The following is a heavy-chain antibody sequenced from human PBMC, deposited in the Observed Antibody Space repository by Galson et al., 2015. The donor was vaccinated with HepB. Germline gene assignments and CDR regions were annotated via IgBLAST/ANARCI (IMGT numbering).Heavy chain of an antibody. Sequence: SETLSLTCAVSGGSISSSHWWSWVRQPPGKGLEWIGEIYHTGSTNYNPSLKSRVTISVDKSKNHFSLKLSSVTAADTAVYYCARFGYYDSLGSPLTGRAFDYWGQGTLATVSS. J-gene: IGHJ4*02. V-gene: IGHV4-4*02. CDR1: GGSISSSHW. CDR2: IYHTGST. CDR3: ARFGYYDSLGSPLTGRAFDY. D-gene: IGHD3-22*01.